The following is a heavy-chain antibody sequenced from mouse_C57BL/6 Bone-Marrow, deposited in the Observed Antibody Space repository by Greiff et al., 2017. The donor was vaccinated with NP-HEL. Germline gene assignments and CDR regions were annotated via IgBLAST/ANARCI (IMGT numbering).Heavy chain of an antibody. D-gene: IGHD1-1*01. CDR1: GYTFTSYW. Sequence: QVQLQQPGAELVKPGASVKLSCKASGYTFTSYWMQWVKQRPGQGLEWIGEIDPSAGDTNYNQKFKGKATLTVDTSSSTAYMQLSSLTSEDSAVYYCARRALRLFDYWGQGTTLTVSS. J-gene: IGHJ2*01. CDR3: ARRALRLFDY. CDR2: IDPSAGDT. V-gene: IGHV1-50*01.